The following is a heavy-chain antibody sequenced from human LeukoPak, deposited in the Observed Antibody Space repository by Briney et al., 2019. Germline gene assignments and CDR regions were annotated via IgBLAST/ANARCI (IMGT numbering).Heavy chain of an antibody. CDR1: GGSLSSGDYY. D-gene: IGHD5-18*01. CDR3: ARVRDSYGPDDAFDI. CDR2: IYYSGST. J-gene: IGHJ3*02. V-gene: IGHV4-30-4*01. Sequence: PSETLSLTCTVSGGSLSSGDYYWSWVRQPPGTGLEWLGYIYYSGSTYYNPSLKSRVTISVDTSKNQFSLKLSSVTAADTAVYYCARVRDSYGPDDAFDIWGQGTMVSVSS.